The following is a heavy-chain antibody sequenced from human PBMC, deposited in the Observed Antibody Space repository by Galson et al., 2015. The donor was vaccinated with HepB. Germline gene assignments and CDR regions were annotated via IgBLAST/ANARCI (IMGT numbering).Heavy chain of an antibody. CDR2: ISSSSSYI. J-gene: IGHJ4*02. V-gene: IGHV3-21*01. Sequence: SLRLSCAAFGFTFSSYSMNWVRQAPGKGLEWVSSISSSSSYIYYADSVKGRFTISRDNAKNSLYLQMNSLRAEDTAVYYCARGGEWGGIVGATLDYWGQGTLVTVSS. CDR1: GFTFSSYS. D-gene: IGHD1-26*01. CDR3: ARGGEWGGIVGATLDY.